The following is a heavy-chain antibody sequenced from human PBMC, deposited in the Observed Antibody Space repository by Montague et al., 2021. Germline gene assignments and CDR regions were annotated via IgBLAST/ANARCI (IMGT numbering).Heavy chain of an antibody. CDR3: ARVGLTVAAGMIDY. Sequence: SLRLSFAASGFTCNNYFMSWFRQAPGKGLEWGSYIGTSSSFTRYADSVKGRFTISRDNALNSLYLQMTAVRGEDTAVYYCARVGLTVAAGMIDYWGQGTLVTV. CDR1: GFTCNNYF. CDR2: IGTSSSFT. D-gene: IGHD6-13*01. J-gene: IGHJ4*02. V-gene: IGHV3-11*06.